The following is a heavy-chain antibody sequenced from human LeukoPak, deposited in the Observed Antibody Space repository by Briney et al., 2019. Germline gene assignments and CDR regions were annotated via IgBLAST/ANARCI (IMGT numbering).Heavy chain of an antibody. J-gene: IGHJ4*02. CDR1: GFTFSSYA. V-gene: IGHV3-30-3*01. CDR2: ISYDGSNK. D-gene: IGHD4-17*01. Sequence: GGSLRLSCAASGFTFSSYAMHWVRQAPGKGLEWGAVISYDGSNKYYADSVKGRFTISRDNSKNTLYLQMNSLRAEDTAVYYCASPPPEQYGELGDYWGQGTLVTVSS. CDR3: ASPPPEQYGELGDY.